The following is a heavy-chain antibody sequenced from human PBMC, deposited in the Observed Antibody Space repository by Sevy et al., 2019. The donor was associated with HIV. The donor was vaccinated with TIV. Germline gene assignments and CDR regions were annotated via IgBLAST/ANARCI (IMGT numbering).Heavy chain of an antibody. D-gene: IGHD1-20*01. CDR3: SSDNSRINATIVKPFEN. V-gene: IGHV3-15*01. Sequence: GGSLRLSCAGSGFTVTNAWMSWVRQAPGKGLEWVGRIRSKGAGGTTDYAVPARRRFTIFRDDSKNKLYMQINSLQSDDTALYYCSSDNSRINATIVKPFENWGRGTMVTVSS. CDR1: GFTVTNAW. CDR2: IRSKGAGGTT. J-gene: IGHJ3*02.